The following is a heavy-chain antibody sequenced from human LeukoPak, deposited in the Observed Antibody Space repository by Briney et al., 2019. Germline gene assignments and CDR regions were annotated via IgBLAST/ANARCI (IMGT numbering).Heavy chain of an antibody. V-gene: IGHV3-23*01. CDR1: GFSFSTYG. D-gene: IGHD6-13*01. CDR2: ISGSGGST. Sequence: PGGSLRLSCAASGFSFSTYGMIWVRQAPGKGLEWVSDISGSGGSTFYADSVKGRFTISRHNAKNSLYLQMDSLRAADTAVYYCARDYKQQLVAYFDYWGQGTLVTVSS. CDR3: ARDYKQQLVAYFDY. J-gene: IGHJ4*02.